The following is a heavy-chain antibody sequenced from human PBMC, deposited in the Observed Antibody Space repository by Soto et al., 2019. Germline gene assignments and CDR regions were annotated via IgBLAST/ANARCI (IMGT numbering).Heavy chain of an antibody. Sequence: QVQLVESGGGVVQPGRSLRLSCAASGFTFSSYAMHWVRQAPGKGLEWVAVISYDGSNKYYADSVKGRFTLSRDNSKNTLYLQMNSLTAEDTAVYCCARDDSSSPLCYWGQGTLVTVSS. D-gene: IGHD6-13*01. J-gene: IGHJ4*02. CDR2: ISYDGSNK. CDR1: GFTFSSYA. V-gene: IGHV3-30-3*01. CDR3: ARDDSSSPLCY.